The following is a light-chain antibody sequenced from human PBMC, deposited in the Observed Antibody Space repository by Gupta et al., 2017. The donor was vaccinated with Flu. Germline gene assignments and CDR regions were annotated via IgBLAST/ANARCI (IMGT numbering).Light chain of an antibody. Sequence: AVLTQPSSLSASPGASASPTCTLRSGLNFGTYWMYWFQQKSGSPPHFLLMYKLDSEKQQGSGVPARFSGSKDASATAVIVLISGLQAEDEDEYYSMIWHNNAVVFGGGTKLTVL. CDR2: YKLDSEK. CDR3: MIWHNNAVV. CDR1: SGLNFGTYW. V-gene: IGLV5-45*02. J-gene: IGLJ2*01.